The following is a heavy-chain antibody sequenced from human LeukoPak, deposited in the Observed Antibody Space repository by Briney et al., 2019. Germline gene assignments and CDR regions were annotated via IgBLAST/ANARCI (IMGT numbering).Heavy chain of an antibody. CDR2: INHSGST. Sequence: SETLSLTRAVYGGSFSGYYWSWIRQPPGKGLEWIGEINHSGSTNYNPSLKSRVTISVDTSKNQFSLKLSSVTAADTAVYYCARGTKVLLWFGELLFDYWGQGTLVTVSS. CDR1: GGSFSGYY. D-gene: IGHD3-10*01. CDR3: ARGTKVLLWFGELLFDY. V-gene: IGHV4-34*01. J-gene: IGHJ4*02.